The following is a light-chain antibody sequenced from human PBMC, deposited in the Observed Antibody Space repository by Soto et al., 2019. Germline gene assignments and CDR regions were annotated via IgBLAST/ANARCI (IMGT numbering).Light chain of an antibody. V-gene: IGKV3-11*01. J-gene: IGKJ5*01. CDR3: QQLRGT. Sequence: EIVLTQSPGTLSLSPVERATLSCRASQSVSSYLAWYQQKPGQAPRLLIYDASNRATGIPARFSGSGSGTDFTLTISSLEPEDFAVYYCQQLRGTFGQGTRLEIK. CDR1: QSVSSY. CDR2: DAS.